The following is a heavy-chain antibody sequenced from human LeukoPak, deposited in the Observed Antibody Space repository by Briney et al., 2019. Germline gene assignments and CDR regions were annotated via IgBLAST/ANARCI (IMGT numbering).Heavy chain of an antibody. Sequence: GRSLRLSCAASGFTFSDYSMHWVRQAPGKGLDWVSAISYDGSHTYYADSVKGRFTISRDTSKNTVYLQMNGLRPDDTAVFYCARALPAASHTSFDYWGQGTLVTVSS. D-gene: IGHD2-2*01. V-gene: IGHV3-30*04. J-gene: IGHJ4*02. CDR1: GFTFSDYS. CDR3: ARALPAASHTSFDY. CDR2: ISYDGSHT.